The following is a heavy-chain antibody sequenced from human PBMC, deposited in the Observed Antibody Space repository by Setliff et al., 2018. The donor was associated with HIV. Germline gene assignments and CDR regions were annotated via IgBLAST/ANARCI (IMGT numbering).Heavy chain of an antibody. V-gene: IGHV4-39*07. CDR2: IYYSGNT. Sequence: SETLSLTCTVSGGSISSSSYYWGWIRQPPGKGLEWIGSIYYSGNTDYNPSLKSRITMSVETSENQFSLRLTSVTAADTAVYYCARRTIWGDAFDIWGQGTMVTVSS. D-gene: IGHD3-3*01. CDR3: ARRTIWGDAFDI. CDR1: GGSISSSSYY. J-gene: IGHJ3*02.